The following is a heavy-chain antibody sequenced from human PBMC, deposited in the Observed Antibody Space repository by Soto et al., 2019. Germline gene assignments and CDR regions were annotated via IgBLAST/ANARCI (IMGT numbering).Heavy chain of an antibody. CDR3: GSSPPEPGQNWFDP. CDR2: INHSGST. Sequence: SETLSLTCAVYGGSFSGYYWSWIRQPPGKGLEWIGEINHSGSTNYNPSLKSRVTISVDTSKNQFSLKLTSVTAADTAVYYCGSSPPEPGQNWFDPWGQGTLVTVSS. CDR1: GGSFSGYY. V-gene: IGHV4-34*01. J-gene: IGHJ5*02. D-gene: IGHD1-1*01.